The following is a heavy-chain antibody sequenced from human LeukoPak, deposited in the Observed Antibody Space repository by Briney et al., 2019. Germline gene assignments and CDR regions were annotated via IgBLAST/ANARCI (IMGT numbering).Heavy chain of an antibody. Sequence: GGSLRLSCAASGFTFTNYWMHWVRQAPGMGLVWVSRLPPDELGIIYADSVKGRFTVSRDNAKNTVYLQMNNLRVDDTAMYYCVGTIASRGSEYWGQGTLVTVSS. D-gene: IGHD6-6*01. CDR2: LPPDELGI. V-gene: IGHV3-74*01. CDR1: GFTFTNYW. J-gene: IGHJ4*02. CDR3: VGTIASRGSEY.